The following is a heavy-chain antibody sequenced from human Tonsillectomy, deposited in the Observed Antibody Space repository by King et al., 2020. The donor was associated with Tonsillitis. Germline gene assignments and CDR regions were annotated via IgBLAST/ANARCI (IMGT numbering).Heavy chain of an antibody. V-gene: IGHV3-23*04. J-gene: IGHJ4*02. Sequence: EVQLVESGGDLVQPGGSLRLSCAASGFSFSDFAMRWVRQAPGKGLECVSGISGDGGSTYYADSVKGRFTISRDKSKNTLNLQMNNLRAEDTAIYYCAKVYGYNSGPFDYWGQGTLVTVSS. CDR3: AKVYGYNSGPFDY. CDR2: ISGDGGST. D-gene: IGHD5-18*01. CDR1: GFSFSDFA.